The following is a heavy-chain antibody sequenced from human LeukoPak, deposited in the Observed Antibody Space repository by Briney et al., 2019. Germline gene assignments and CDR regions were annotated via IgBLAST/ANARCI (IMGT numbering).Heavy chain of an antibody. V-gene: IGHV3-7*03. CDR2: IKQDGSKK. CDR1: GFTFSTYW. Sequence: GGSLRLSCAASGFTFSTYWMTWVRQAPGKGLEWVANIKQDGSKKDYVDSVKGRFTISRDNAKNSLYLQMNSLRAEDTAVYYCATPLDYYDSSGYHQGGDWGQGTLVTVSS. J-gene: IGHJ4*02. CDR3: ATPLDYYDSSGYHQGGD. D-gene: IGHD3-22*01.